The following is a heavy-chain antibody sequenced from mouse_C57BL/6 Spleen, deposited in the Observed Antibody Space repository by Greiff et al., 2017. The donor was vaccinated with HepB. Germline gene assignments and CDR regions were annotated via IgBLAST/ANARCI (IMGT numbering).Heavy chain of an antibody. CDR3: ARYRGTYFDY. J-gene: IGHJ2*01. D-gene: IGHD2-14*01. V-gene: IGHV7-3*01. Sequence: EVKVEESGGGLVQPGGSLSLSCAASGFTFTDYYMSWVRQPPGKALEWLGFIRNKANGYTTEYSASVKGRFTISRDNSQSILYLQMNALRAEDSATYYCARYRGTYFDYWGQGTTLTVSS. CDR2: IRNKANGYTT. CDR1: GFTFTDYY.